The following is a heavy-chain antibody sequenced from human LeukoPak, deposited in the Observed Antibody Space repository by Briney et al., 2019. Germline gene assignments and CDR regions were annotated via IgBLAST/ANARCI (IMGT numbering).Heavy chain of an antibody. CDR1: GFTFSSYS. CDR2: ISSSSSYI. V-gene: IGHV3-21*01. D-gene: IGHD2-15*01. J-gene: IGHJ6*02. CDR3: AKDKPLTYCSGGSCSLYYYYGMDV. Sequence: GGSLRLSCAASGFTFSSYSMNWVRPAPGKGLEWVSSISSSSSYIYYADSVKGRFTISRDNAKNSLYLQMNSLRAEDTAVYYCAKDKPLTYCSGGSCSLYYYYGMDVWGQGTTVTVSS.